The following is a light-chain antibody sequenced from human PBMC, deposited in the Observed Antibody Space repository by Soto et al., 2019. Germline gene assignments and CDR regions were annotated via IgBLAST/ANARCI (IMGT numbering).Light chain of an antibody. CDR1: SSDVGSYNL. J-gene: IGLJ2*01. CDR2: EGS. CDR3: CSYAGSSTL. V-gene: IGLV2-23*01. Sequence: HSVLTQPASVSGSPGQSITISCTGTSSDVGSYNLVSWYQQHPSKAPKLMIYEGSKRPSGVSNRFSGSKSGNTASLTISGLQAEDEADYYCCSYAGSSTLFGGGTKVTVL.